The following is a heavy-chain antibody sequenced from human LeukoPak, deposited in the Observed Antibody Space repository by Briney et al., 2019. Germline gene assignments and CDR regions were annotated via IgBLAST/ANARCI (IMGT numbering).Heavy chain of an antibody. D-gene: IGHD4-11*01. CDR3: ARTLKLYSNYDLGY. V-gene: IGHV1-8*01. J-gene: IGHJ4*02. CDR1: GYTFTSYD. CDR2: MNPNSGNT. Sequence: ASVKVSCKASGYTFTSYDINWVRQAPGQGLEWMGWMNPNSGNTGYAQKFQGRVTMTRNTSISTAYMELSSLRSEDTAVYYCARTLKLYSNYDLGYWGQGTLVTVSS.